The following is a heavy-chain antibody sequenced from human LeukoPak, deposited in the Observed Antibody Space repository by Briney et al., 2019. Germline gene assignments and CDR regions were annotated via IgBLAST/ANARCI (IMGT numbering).Heavy chain of an antibody. J-gene: IGHJ4*02. CDR1: GFTFSSYA. D-gene: IGHD2-2*01. Sequence: GGSLRLSCAASGFTFSSYAMSWVRQAPGKGLEWVSAISGSGGSTYYADSVKGRFTISRDNSKNTLYLQMKSRRAEDTAVYYCAKVGYWSSTSCNKAQYYFDYWGQGTLVTVSS. V-gene: IGHV3-23*01. CDR2: ISGSGGST. CDR3: AKVGYWSSTSCNKAQYYFDY.